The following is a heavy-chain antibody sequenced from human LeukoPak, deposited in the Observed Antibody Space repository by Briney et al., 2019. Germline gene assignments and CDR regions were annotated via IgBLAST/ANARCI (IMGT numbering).Heavy chain of an antibody. J-gene: IGHJ4*02. V-gene: IGHV3-15*07. D-gene: IGHD3-10*02. CDR2: IKSKTDGGTT. CDR3: PTTAPFMFDTDLSDY. CDR1: GFTFSNAW. Sequence: GGSLRLSCAASGFTFSNAWMNWVRQAPGKGLEWVGRIKSKTDGGTTDYAAPVKGRFTISRDDSKNTLYLQMNSLKTEDTAVYYCPTTAPFMFDTDLSDYWGRGTLVTVSS.